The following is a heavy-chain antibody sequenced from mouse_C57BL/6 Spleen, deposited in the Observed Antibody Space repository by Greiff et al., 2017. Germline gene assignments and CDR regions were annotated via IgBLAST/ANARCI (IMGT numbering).Heavy chain of an antibody. V-gene: IGHV1-69*01. D-gene: IGHD1-1*01. CDR3: ARSEYYGSVYYFDY. CDR1: GYTFTSYW. Sequence: QVQLQQPGAELVMPGASVKLSCKASGYTFTSYWMHWVKQRPGQGLEWIGEIDPSDSYTNYNQKFKGKSTLTVDKSSSTAYMQLSSLTSEDSAVYYCARSEYYGSVYYFDYWGQGTTLTVSS. J-gene: IGHJ2*01. CDR2: IDPSDSYT.